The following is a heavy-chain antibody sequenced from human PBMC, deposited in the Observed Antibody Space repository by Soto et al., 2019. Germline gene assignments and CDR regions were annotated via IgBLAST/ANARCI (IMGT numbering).Heavy chain of an antibody. CDR1: GFTFSDHY. D-gene: IGHD3-10*01. J-gene: IGHJ1*01. CDR3: TVWGSGNDFGAA. V-gene: IGHV3-72*01. CDR2: SKNKADSYTT. Sequence: EVQLVESGGGLVQPGGSLRLSCAASGFTFSDHYMDWVRQAPGKGLEWVGRSKNKADSYTTEYAASVKGRFTISRDGSENSLYLQTNSLKTEDTAVYYCTVWGSGNDFGAAWGQGILVTVSS.